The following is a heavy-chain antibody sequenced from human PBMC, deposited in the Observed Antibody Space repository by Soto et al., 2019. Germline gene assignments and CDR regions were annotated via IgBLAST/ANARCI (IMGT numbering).Heavy chain of an antibody. CDR2: INPNSGGT. CDR3: ARDQSPSSGWPGMDV. Sequence: GASVKVSCKASGYTFTDYYMHWVRQAPVQGLEWMGWINPNSGGTNNAQKFQGRVTMTRDTSISTAYMELNRLRSDDTAVYYCARDQSPSSGWPGMDVWGQGTTVTVSS. V-gene: IGHV1-2*02. J-gene: IGHJ6*02. D-gene: IGHD6-19*01. CDR1: GYTFTDYY.